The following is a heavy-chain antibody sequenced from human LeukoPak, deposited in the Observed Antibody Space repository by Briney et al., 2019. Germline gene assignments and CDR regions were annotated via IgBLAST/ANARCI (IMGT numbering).Heavy chain of an antibody. Sequence: SVKVSCKASGGTFSSYAISWVRQAPGQGLEWMGGIIPIFGTANYAQKFQGRVTITADESTSTAYMELSSLRSEDTAVYYCARTNYYGSDLDAFDIWGQGTMVTVSS. CDR3: ARTNYYGSDLDAFDI. CDR2: IIPIFGTA. J-gene: IGHJ3*02. CDR1: GGTFSSYA. D-gene: IGHD3-10*01. V-gene: IGHV1-69*13.